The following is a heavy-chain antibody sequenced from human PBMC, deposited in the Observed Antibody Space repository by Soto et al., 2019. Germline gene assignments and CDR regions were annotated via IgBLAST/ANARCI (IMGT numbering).Heavy chain of an antibody. CDR3: AREVVGATVGNWFDP. V-gene: IGHV4-59*01. D-gene: IGHD1-26*01. CDR2: IYYSGST. CDR1: GGSISSYC. Sequence: SATLSRTCSVSGGSISSYCWSWIRQPPGKGLEWIGYIYYSGSTNYNPSLKSRVTISVDTSKNQFSLKLSSVTAADTAVYYCAREVVGATVGNWFDPWGQGTLVTVSS. J-gene: IGHJ5*02.